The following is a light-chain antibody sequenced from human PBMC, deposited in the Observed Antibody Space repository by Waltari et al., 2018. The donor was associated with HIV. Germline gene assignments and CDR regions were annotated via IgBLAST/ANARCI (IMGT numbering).Light chain of an antibody. CDR1: STNIRSRHD. CDR3: QSYDTSLSVNYV. V-gene: IGLV1-40*01. Sequence: QSVLTRPPSASGALGPRVPIPCPGRSTNIRSRHDDHWHQQLPGTAPKPLIYSNIIRPSGVPDRFSASKSGTSASLAITGLRPEDEADYYCQSYDTSLSVNYVFGTGTKVTVL. J-gene: IGLJ1*01. CDR2: SNI.